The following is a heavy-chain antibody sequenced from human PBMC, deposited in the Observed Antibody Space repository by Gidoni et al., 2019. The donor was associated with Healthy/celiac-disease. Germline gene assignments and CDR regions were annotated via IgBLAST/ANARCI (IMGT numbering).Heavy chain of an antibody. J-gene: IGHJ6*02. CDR2: INLSGST. V-gene: IGHV4-34*01. CDR3: ARDRQSGSYYGYYYYGMDV. Sequence: QVQLQQWGAGLLKPSETLSPHRAAQAGSFGGYNGSWLRQPPGKGLDWIGEINLSGSTNYNPSLKSRVTISVNTSKNQFSLKLSSVTAADTALYYCARDRQSGSYYGYYYYGMDVWGQGTTVTVSS. CDR1: AGSFGGYN. D-gene: IGHD1-26*01.